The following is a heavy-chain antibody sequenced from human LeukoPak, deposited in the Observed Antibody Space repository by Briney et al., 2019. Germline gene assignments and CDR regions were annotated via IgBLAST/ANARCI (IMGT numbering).Heavy chain of an antibody. CDR3: AKPRDIDSWAFDV. Sequence: GGSLRLSCAASGFTFNNHDMNWVRQAPGKGLEWVACISYDGRNKYYADSVKGRFTISRDNSKNTLNLQMNSLRTEDTAVYYCAKPRDIDSWAFDVWGQGTMVTVS. D-gene: IGHD2-15*01. CDR2: ISYDGRNK. V-gene: IGHV3-30*18. J-gene: IGHJ3*01. CDR1: GFTFNNHD.